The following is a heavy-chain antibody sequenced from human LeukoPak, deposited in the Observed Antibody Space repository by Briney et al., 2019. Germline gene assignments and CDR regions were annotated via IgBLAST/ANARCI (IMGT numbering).Heavy chain of an antibody. CDR3: ARFFQVTTFWEYGNWFDP. Sequence: SETLSLTCTVSGGSISSYYWSWIRQPPGKGLEWIGYIYYSGSTNYNPSLKSRVTISVDTSKNQFSLKLSSVTAADTAVYYCARFFQVTTFWEYGNWFDPRGQGTLVTVSS. CDR2: IYYSGST. D-gene: IGHD3-9*01. V-gene: IGHV4-59*01. CDR1: GGSISSYY. J-gene: IGHJ5*02.